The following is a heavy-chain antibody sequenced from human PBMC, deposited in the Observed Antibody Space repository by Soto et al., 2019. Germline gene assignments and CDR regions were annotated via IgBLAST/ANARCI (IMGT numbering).Heavy chain of an antibody. CDR1: GFTFSNYW. Sequence: EVQLVESGGGLVQPGGSLILSCAASGFTFSNYWMVWVRQAPRKGLVWVSRIIGDGLYTTYADPVKGRFTISRDNAKNREHLKRNCLRVGDTAVYRCVSGILGSGTGNDPWGKGPLFTVS. D-gene: IGHD3-10*01. V-gene: IGHV3-74*03. CDR3: VSGILGSGTGNDP. J-gene: IGHJ5*02. CDR2: IIGDGLYT.